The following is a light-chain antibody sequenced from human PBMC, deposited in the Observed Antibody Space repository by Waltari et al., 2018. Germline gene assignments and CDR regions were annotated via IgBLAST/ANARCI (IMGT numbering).Light chain of an antibody. CDR1: SGDVGGYNY. Sequence: QSALTQPASVSGSPGQSITLSCTGPSGDVGGYNYVSWYQQHPGKAPKLMISDVINRPSGVSNRFSGSKSGNTASLTISGLQAEDEADYYCCSYTSSNTYVFGTGTKVTVL. CDR2: DVI. J-gene: IGLJ1*01. V-gene: IGLV2-14*03. CDR3: CSYTSSNTYV.